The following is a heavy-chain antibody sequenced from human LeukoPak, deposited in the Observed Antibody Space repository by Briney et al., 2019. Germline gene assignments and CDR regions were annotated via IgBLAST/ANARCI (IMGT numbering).Heavy chain of an antibody. D-gene: IGHD3-10*01. V-gene: IGHV4-39*01. CDR1: GGSISSSSYY. CDR3: ARRNYGSGRIVY. Sequence: SETLSLTCTVSGGSISSSSYYWGWIRQPPGKGLEWIGNIPYSGSPYYNPSLKSRVTISVDTSKNQFSLNLSSVTAADTAVYYCARRNYGSGRIVYWGQGTLVTVSS. J-gene: IGHJ4*02. CDR2: IPYSGSP.